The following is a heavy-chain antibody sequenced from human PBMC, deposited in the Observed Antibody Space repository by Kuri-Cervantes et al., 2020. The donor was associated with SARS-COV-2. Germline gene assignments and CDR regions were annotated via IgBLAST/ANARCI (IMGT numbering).Heavy chain of an antibody. J-gene: IGHJ4*02. CDR2: VRGKANNYAT. V-gene: IGHV3-73*01. CDR3: PTLIDY. Sequence: GESLKISCEVSGFLSSASAIHWVRQASGKGLEWVGRVRGKANNYATAYAASVKGRFTISRDDLKNMAYLQMNSLKTEDTAVYYCPTLIDYWGQGALVTVSS. CDR1: GFLSSASA.